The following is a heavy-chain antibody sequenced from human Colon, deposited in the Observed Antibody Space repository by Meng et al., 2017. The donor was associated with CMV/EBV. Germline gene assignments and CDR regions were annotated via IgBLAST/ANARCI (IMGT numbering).Heavy chain of an antibody. CDR3: VVVPAAIGPLGAFDI. CDR2: IIPIFGTA. CDR1: GDTFSSYA. V-gene: IGHV1-69*05. Sequence: SVKVSCKASGDTFSSYAISWVRQAPGQGLEWMGGIIPIFGTANYAQKFQGRVTITTDESTSTAYMELSSLRSEDTAVYYCVVVPAAIGPLGAFDIWGQGTMVTVSS. J-gene: IGHJ3*02. D-gene: IGHD2-2*01.